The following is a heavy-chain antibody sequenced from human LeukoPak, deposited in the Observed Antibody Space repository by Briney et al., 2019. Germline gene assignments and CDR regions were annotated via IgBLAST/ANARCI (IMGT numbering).Heavy chain of an antibody. Sequence: GGSLRLSCAASGFTITAYATSWVRQSPGKGLEWVSGIGITSEYIHYADSVKGRFTISRDNSKNTVYLEMSSLRAEGAAVYYCAKDPNGDYVGAFDTWGQGTMVIVSS. D-gene: IGHD4-17*01. CDR2: IGITSEYI. CDR1: GFTITAYA. CDR3: AKDPNGDYVGAFDT. V-gene: IGHV3-23*01. J-gene: IGHJ3*02.